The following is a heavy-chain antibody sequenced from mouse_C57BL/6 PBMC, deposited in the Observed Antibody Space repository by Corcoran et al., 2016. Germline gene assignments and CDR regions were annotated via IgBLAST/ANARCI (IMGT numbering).Heavy chain of an antibody. J-gene: IGHJ4*01. CDR1: GYTFTDYN. V-gene: IGHV1-18*01. D-gene: IGHD1-1*01. Sequence: EVQLQQSGPELVKPGASVKIPCKASGYTFTDYNMDWVKQSHGKSLEWIGDINPNNGGTIYKQKFKGKATLTVDKSASTAYIEIRSLTSADTAVYYCARRTVVATDAMDNWCQGTSVTVSS. CDR3: ARRTVVATDAMDN. CDR2: INPNNGGT.